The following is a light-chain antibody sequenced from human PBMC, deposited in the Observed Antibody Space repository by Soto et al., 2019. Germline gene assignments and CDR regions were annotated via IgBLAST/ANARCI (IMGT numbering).Light chain of an antibody. CDR3: QQSYTTSIT. CDR1: QRIRTY. Sequence: DIQMTQSPSSLSASVGDRVTSTCRASQRIRTYLNWYQQKPGKAPKLLIYGASPLQGGVPSMFSGSGAGTDCTLTISSLQPEDVETDYCQQSYTTSITFGQGTRLEIK. CDR2: GAS. J-gene: IGKJ5*01. V-gene: IGKV1-39*01.